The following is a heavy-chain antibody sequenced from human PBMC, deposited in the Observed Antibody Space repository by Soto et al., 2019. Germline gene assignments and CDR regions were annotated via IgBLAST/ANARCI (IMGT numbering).Heavy chain of an antibody. CDR2: IYYSGST. V-gene: IGHV4-31*03. Sequence: PSETLSLTCTVSGGSISSGGYYWSWIRQHPGKGLEWIGYIYYSGSTYYNPSLKSRVTISVDTSKNQFSLKLSSVTAADTAVFYFARELNLREAYYYGSGVFDYWGQGTLVTVSS. CDR3: ARELNLREAYYYGSGVFDY. J-gene: IGHJ4*02. D-gene: IGHD3-10*01. CDR1: GGSISSGGYY.